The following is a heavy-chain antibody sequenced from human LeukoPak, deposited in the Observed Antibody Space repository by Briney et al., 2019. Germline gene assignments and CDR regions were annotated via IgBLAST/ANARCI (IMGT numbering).Heavy chain of an antibody. CDR1: AYTFTSYD. Sequence: ASVKVSCKASAYTFTSYDINWVRQATGQGLEWMGWMNPNSGKTGYAQKFQGRVTMTRNTSISTAYMELSSLRSEDTAVYYCARARAVAATTDYWGQGTLVTVSS. CDR2: MNPNSGKT. D-gene: IGHD6-19*01. J-gene: IGHJ4*02. V-gene: IGHV1-8*01. CDR3: ARARAVAATTDY.